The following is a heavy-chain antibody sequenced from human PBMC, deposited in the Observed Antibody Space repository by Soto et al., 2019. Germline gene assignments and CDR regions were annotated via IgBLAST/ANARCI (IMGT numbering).Heavy chain of an antibody. CDR2: ISDDGTNK. D-gene: IGHD3-16*01. V-gene: IGHV3-30*18. CDR1: GFTFSSYG. Sequence: QVQLVESGGGVVQPGRSLRLSCAASGFTFSSYGIHWVRQAPGKGLEWVAFISDDGTNKYYGDSAKGRFTIARDNSRNTLYLEMNSLSEEDTAVYYCSKDAGGTTPHGPSLGAWYFYYGMDVWGPGTTVTVSS. J-gene: IGHJ6*02. CDR3: SKDAGGTTPHGPSLGAWYFYYGMDV.